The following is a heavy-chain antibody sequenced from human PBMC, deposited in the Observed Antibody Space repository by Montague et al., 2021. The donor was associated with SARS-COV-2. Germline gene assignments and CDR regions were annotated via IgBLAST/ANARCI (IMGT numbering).Heavy chain of an antibody. CDR1: GAFITSHY. CDR2: VFSGGNS. J-gene: IGHJ3*01. Sequence: SKTLSLTCTVSGAFITSHYWSWIRQPPGKGLEWIGNVFSGGNSKYKPSLKSRVTLSVDTSKNQFSLKLTSVTTADTALYYCVRDLYCRSTACIGNAFDAWGQGTMVSVFS. D-gene: IGHD2-2*01. V-gene: IGHV4-59*11. CDR3: VRDLYCRSTACIGNAFDA.